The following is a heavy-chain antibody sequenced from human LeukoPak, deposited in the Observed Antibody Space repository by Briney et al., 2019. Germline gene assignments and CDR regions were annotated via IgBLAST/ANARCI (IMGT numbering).Heavy chain of an antibody. D-gene: IGHD3-16*02. Sequence: PGGSLRLSCVGFGFSFDDYGMSWVRQAPGKGLEWVSGINRNGDDTGYADSVRGRFTISRDNAKSTLYLQMNNLRAEDTAVYYCAKRYIGNYYFDYWGQGTLVTVSS. V-gene: IGHV3-20*04. CDR2: INRNGDDT. CDR1: GFSFDDYG. CDR3: AKRYIGNYYFDY. J-gene: IGHJ4*02.